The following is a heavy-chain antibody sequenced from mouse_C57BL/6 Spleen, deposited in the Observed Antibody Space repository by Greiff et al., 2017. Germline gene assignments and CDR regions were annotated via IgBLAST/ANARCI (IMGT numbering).Heavy chain of an antibody. Sequence: QVQLQQSGAELVRPGTSVKVSCKASGYAFTNYLIEWVKQRPGQGLEWIGVIIPGSGGTNYNEKFKGKATLTADKSSSTAYMQLSSLTSEDSAVYFCAIHYYGRSYGYFEVWGTGTTVTVSS. CDR2: IIPGSGGT. J-gene: IGHJ1*03. CDR3: AIHYYGRSYGYFEV. CDR1: GYAFTNYL. D-gene: IGHD1-1*01. V-gene: IGHV1-54*01.